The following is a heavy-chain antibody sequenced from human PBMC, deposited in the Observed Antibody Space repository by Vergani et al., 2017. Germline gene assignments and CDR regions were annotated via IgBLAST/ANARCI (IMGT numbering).Heavy chain of an antibody. V-gene: IGHV5-51*03. Sequence: EVELVQSGPEMRKPGESLKISCKGSEYSFGNYWIGWVRQMPGKGLEWMGIIYPADSDSRYSPSFQGQVTISADKSISTAFLQWDSLKASDTALYYCARRMTYTDSGGQGTLVTVSS. J-gene: IGHJ4*02. D-gene: IGHD2-21*02. CDR3: ARRMTYTDS. CDR2: IYPADSDS. CDR1: EYSFGNYW.